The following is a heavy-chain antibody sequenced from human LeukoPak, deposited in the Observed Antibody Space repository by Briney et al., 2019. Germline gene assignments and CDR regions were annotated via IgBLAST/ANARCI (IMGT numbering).Heavy chain of an antibody. CDR1: GGSISSGDYY. V-gene: IGHV4-61*08. D-gene: IGHD5-12*01. CDR3: ARGYSGYDFNDWFDP. Sequence: SQTLSLTCTVSGGSISSGDYYWSWIRQPPGKGLEWIGYIYYSGSTNYNPSLKSRVTISVDTSKNQFSLKLSSVTAADTAVYYCARGYSGYDFNDWFDPWGQGTLVTVSS. J-gene: IGHJ5*02. CDR2: IYYSGST.